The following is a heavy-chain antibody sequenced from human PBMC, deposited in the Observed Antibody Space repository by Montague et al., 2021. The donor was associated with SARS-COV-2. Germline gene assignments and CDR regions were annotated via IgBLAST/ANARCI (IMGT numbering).Heavy chain of an antibody. CDR3: ARGGYSGYWDY. Sequence: SETLSLTCTVSGGSISSSSYYWGWIRQPPGKGLEWIGSIYYSGSTYYNPSLKSRLTISVDTSKNQFSLKLSSVTAADTAVYYCARGGYSGYWDYWGQGTLVTVSS. J-gene: IGHJ4*02. V-gene: IGHV4-39*07. D-gene: IGHD5-12*01. CDR1: GGSISSSSYY. CDR2: IYYSGST.